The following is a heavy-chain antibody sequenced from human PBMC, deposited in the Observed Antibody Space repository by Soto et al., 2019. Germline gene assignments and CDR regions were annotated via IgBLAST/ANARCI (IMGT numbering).Heavy chain of an antibody. CDR2: ITFRGDYT. V-gene: IGHV3-23*01. J-gene: IGHJ4*02. Sequence: EVQLLESGGGLVQPGGSLRLSCAASGFTFSSFAMSWVRQAPGKGLEWLAGITFRGDYTYYADSVKGRFTLSRDNSRNRLDLEMNSLQVEDTALYYCAKLGTMAVFDSWGQGTLLTVSA. CDR1: GFTFSSFA. CDR3: AKLGTMAVFDS. D-gene: IGHD3-10*01.